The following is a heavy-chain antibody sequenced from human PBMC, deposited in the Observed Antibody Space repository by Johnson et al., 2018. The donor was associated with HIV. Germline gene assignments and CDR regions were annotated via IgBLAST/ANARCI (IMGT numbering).Heavy chain of an antibody. V-gene: IGHV3-20*04. Sequence: VQLVESGGGLVQPGGSLRLSCAASGFTFDDYTMHWVRQAPGKGLEWVSGVNWNGDSTGYADSVKGRCTISRDNSKNTLYLQMNSLRVEDTAMYYCAKMLDLGDDGSDIWGQGTMVTVSS. CDR1: GFTFDDYT. J-gene: IGHJ3*02. CDR2: VNWNGDST. D-gene: IGHD3/OR15-3a*01. CDR3: AKMLDLGDDGSDI.